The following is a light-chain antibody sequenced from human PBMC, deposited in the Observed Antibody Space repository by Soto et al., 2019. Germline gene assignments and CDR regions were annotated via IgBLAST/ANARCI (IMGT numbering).Light chain of an antibody. CDR3: QEYNSYSGT. Sequence: DIQMTRSPSTLSASVGDRVTITCRASQSIGIWLAWHQQKPGKAPKLLIYDASTLKSGVPSRFSGSGSGTKFTLTISSLQPDDFATYYCQEYNSYSGTFGQGTKVDIK. V-gene: IGKV1-5*01. CDR2: DAS. CDR1: QSIGIW. J-gene: IGKJ1*01.